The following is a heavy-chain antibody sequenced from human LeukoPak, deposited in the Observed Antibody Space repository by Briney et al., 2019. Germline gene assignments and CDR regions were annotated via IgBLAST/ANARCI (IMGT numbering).Heavy chain of an antibody. CDR1: GFTFGDYA. CDR3: GRRMTMAVVSAFDI. CDR2: XXTKTYGEST. J-gene: IGHJ3*02. Sequence: GGSLRLSCTASGFTFGDYAMSWVRQAPGKGLEWXAXXXTKTYGESTEYAASVKGRFTISRDDPKSIAYLQMNSLEIEDTAVYYCGRRMTMAVVSAFDIWGQGTMVTVSS. D-gene: IGHD3-22*01. V-gene: IGHV3-49*04.